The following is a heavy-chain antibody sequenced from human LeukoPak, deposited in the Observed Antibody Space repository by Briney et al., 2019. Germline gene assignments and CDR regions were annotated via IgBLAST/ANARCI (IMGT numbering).Heavy chain of an antibody. D-gene: IGHD3-10*01. CDR1: GYTFTSYD. CDR2: MNPNSGNT. J-gene: IGHJ5*02. V-gene: IGHV1-8*03. CDR3: ARAHTSANWFDP. Sequence: ASVKVSSKASGYTFTSYDINWVRQATGQGLEWMGWMNPNSGNTGYAQKFQGRVTITRNTSISTAYMELSSLRSEDTAVYYCARAHTSANWFDPWGQGTLVTVSS.